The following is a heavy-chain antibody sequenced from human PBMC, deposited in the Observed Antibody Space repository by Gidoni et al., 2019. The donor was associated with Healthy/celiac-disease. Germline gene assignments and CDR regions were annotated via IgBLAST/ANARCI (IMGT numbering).Heavy chain of an antibody. CDR1: GFTFDDYA. J-gene: IGHJ6*02. D-gene: IGHD6-6*01. Sequence: EVQLVESGGVVVQPGGSLRLSCASSGFTFDDYALHSVRQAPGKGLEWVSLISWDGGSTYYADSVKGRFTISRDNSKNALYLQMNSLRAEDTALYYCAKDIGSSSSENNFYYYYYGMDVWGQGTTVTVSS. CDR3: AKDIGSSSSENNFYYYYYGMDV. CDR2: ISWDGGST. V-gene: IGHV3-43D*03.